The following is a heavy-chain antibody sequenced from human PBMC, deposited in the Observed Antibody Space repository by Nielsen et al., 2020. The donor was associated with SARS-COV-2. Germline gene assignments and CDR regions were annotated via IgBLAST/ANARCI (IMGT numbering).Heavy chain of an antibody. CDR3: ARENYGDYGGYYYGMDV. D-gene: IGHD4-17*01. CDR1: GYTFTSYA. Sequence: SCKASGYTFTSYAMHWVRQAPGKGLEWVAVISYDGSNKYYADSVKGRFTISRDNSKNTLYLQMNSLRAEDTAVYYCARENYGDYGGYYYGMDVWGQGTTVTVSS. CDR2: ISYDGSNK. V-gene: IGHV3-30*04. J-gene: IGHJ6*02.